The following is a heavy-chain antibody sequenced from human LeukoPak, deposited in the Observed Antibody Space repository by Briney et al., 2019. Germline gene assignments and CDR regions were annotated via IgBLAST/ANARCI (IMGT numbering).Heavy chain of an antibody. J-gene: IGHJ3*02. D-gene: IGHD3-22*01. Sequence: ASVTVSCKASGYTFTSYGISWVRQAPGQGLEWMGWISAYNGNTNYAQKLQGRVTMTTDTSTSTAYMELRSLRSDDTAVYYCARGKYYYDSSGYDDAFDIWGQGTMVTVSS. CDR3: ARGKYYYDSSGYDDAFDI. CDR2: ISAYNGNT. CDR1: GYTFTSYG. V-gene: IGHV1-18*01.